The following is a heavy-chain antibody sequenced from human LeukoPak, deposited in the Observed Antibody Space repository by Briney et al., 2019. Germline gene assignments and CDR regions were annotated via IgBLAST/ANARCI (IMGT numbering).Heavy chain of an antibody. V-gene: IGHV4-31*03. CDR1: GGSISSGGYY. CDR3: ARDLAYGSGPYYYNGMDV. J-gene: IGHJ6*02. D-gene: IGHD3-10*01. Sequence: SETLSLTCTVPGGSISSGGYYWSWIRQHPGKGLEWIGYIYYSGSTYYNPSLKSRVTISVDTSKNQFSLKLSSVTAADTAVYYCARDLAYGSGPYYYNGMDVWGQGTTVTVS. CDR2: IYYSGST.